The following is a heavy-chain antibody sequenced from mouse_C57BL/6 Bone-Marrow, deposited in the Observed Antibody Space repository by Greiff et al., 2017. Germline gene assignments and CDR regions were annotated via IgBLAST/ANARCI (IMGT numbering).Heavy chain of an antibody. CDR3: ARSDYCYAMEY. J-gene: IGHJ4*01. D-gene: IGHD1-1*01. V-gene: IGHV1-19*01. CDR2: INPYNGGT. Sequence: VQLQQSGPVLVKPGASVKMSCKASGYTFTDYYMNWVQQSHGKSLEWIGVINPYNGGTSSNQKFKGKATLTVAKSYSTAYMELNSLTSEDSAVYYCARSDYCYAMEYWGQGTSVTVSS. CDR1: GYTFTDYY.